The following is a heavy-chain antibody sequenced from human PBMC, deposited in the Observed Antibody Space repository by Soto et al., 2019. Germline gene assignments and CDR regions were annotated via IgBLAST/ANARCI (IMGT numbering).Heavy chain of an antibody. CDR3: ARLNSGWHQTFDS. J-gene: IGHJ4*02. CDR1: GGSISSVGYF. CDR2: ISYSGST. D-gene: IGHD6-25*01. Sequence: QVQLESSGPGLVKPSQTLSLTCTVSGGSISSVGYFWTWIRQHPAKGLEWIGHISYSGSTYFIPSLRSRLSMSVDTSNNQFSLNLTSVTVADTALYYCARLNSGWHQTFDSWGQGTLVTISS. V-gene: IGHV4-31*03.